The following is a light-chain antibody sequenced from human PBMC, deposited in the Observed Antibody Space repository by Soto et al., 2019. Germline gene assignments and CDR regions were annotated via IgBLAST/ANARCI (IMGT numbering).Light chain of an antibody. Sequence: DVQMTLSPSSVTASVGETVTITCRASQSVSDWVAWYQQKPGKAPRLLMYSASTLQSGVPPRFRGSGSGTDFSLTITSLQAEDFATYFCQQAFSFPYTFGQGTKLEI. CDR2: SAS. J-gene: IGKJ2*01. CDR1: QSVSDW. V-gene: IGKV1-12*01. CDR3: QQAFSFPYT.